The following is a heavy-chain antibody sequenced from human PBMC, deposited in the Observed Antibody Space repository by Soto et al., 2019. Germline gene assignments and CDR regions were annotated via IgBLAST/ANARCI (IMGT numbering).Heavy chain of an antibody. Sequence: VASVKVSCKASGGTFSSYAISWVRQAPGQGLEWMGGIIPIFGTANYAQKFQGRVTITADESTSTAYMELSSLRSEDTAVYYCASVDCISTSCYVEWSLYGMDVWGQGTTVTVSS. CDR2: IIPIFGTA. D-gene: IGHD2-2*01. CDR1: GGTFSSYA. J-gene: IGHJ6*02. CDR3: ASVDCISTSCYVEWSLYGMDV. V-gene: IGHV1-69*13.